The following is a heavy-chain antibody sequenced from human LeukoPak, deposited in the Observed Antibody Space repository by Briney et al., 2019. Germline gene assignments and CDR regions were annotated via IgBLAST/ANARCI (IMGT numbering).Heavy chain of an antibody. Sequence: GGSLRLSCAASGFTFSSYAMGWVRQAPGKGLEWVSAISGSGGSTYYADSVKGRFTISRDNSKNTLHLQMNSLRAEDTAVYYCAREQHPLYWYFDLWGRGTLVTVSS. CDR2: ISGSGGST. CDR1: GFTFSSYA. V-gene: IGHV3-23*01. J-gene: IGHJ2*01. CDR3: AREQHPLYWYFDL.